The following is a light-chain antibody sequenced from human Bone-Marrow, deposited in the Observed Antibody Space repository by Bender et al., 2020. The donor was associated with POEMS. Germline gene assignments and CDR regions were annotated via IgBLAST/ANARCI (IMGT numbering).Light chain of an antibody. V-gene: IGLV1-44*01. CDR2: SSH. Sequence: QSVLTQSPSASGTPGQRVTISCSGSSSSIGTNYVYWYQQLPGTAPKLLIYSSHRRPSEVPDRFSGSRSGTSASLAISGLQSEDEADYYCAVWDDSLNGWVFGGGTKLTVL. CDR3: AVWDDSLNGWV. CDR1: SSSIGTNY. J-gene: IGLJ3*02.